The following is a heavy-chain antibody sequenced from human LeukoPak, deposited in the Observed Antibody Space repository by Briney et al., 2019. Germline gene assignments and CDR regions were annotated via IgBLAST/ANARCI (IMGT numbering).Heavy chain of an antibody. J-gene: IGHJ3*02. CDR2: INHSGST. CDR3: ARAMPYIRVAFDI. D-gene: IGHD2-2*01. V-gene: IGHV4-61*08. CDR1: GGSISSGGYY. Sequence: PSETLSLTCTVSGGSISSGGYYWSWIRQPPGKGLEWIGEINHSGSTNYNPSLKSRVTISVDTSKNQFSLKLSSVTAADTAVYYCARAMPYIRVAFDIWGQGTMVTVSS.